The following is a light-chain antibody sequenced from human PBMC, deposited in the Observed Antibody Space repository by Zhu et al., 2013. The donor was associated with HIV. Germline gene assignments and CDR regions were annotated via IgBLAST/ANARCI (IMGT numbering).Light chain of an antibody. CDR1: NIGTKS. J-gene: IGLJ2*01. CDR3: CSYVGGSRYVL. CDR2: DDS. V-gene: IGLV3-21*01. Sequence: SYELTQPTLSVSGPRKDGQDNLWGNNIGTKSVHWYQQKPGQAPVMVIYDDSDRPSGVSNRFSGSKSDNMASLTISGLQAEDEADYYCCSYVGGSRYVLFGGGTKVTVL.